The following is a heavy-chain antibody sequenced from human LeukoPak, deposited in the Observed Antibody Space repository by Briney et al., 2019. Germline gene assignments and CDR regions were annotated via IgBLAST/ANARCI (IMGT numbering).Heavy chain of an antibody. CDR2: INPNSGGT. J-gene: IGHJ6*02. CDR3: ARAVRSHCSSTSCDPFYYYYGMDV. D-gene: IGHD2-2*01. CDR1: GYTFTGYY. V-gene: IGHV1-2*02. Sequence: ASVKVSCKASGYTFTGYYMHWVRQAPGQGLEWMGWINPNSGGTNYAQKFQGRVTMTRDTSISTAYMELSRLRSDDTAVYYCARAVRSHCSSTSCDPFYYYYGMDVWGQGTTVTVSS.